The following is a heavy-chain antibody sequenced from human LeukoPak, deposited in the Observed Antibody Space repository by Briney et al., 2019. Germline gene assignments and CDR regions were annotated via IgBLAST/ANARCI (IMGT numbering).Heavy chain of an antibody. D-gene: IGHD3-16*02. V-gene: IGHV4-61*01. J-gene: IGHJ4*02. CDR3: ARGGDYIWGTFRPIDY. CDR1: GGSVRSGSYY. Sequence: SETLSLTCSVSGGSVRSGSYYWAWIRQPPGKGLEWIGYIFHNGSTNYNPSLKSRVTISIDPSTNQFSLRLNSVAAADTAVYLCARGGDYIWGTFRPIDYWGQGSLVIVSS. CDR2: IFHNGST.